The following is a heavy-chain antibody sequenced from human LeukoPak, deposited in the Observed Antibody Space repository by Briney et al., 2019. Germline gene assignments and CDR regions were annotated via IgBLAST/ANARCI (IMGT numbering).Heavy chain of an antibody. CDR1: GYTLTELS. CDR3: ARILSWGSVNFDY. CDR2: INPSSGHT. V-gene: IGHV1-46*01. J-gene: IGHJ4*02. Sequence: RASVKVSCKVSGYTLTELSMHWVRQAPGQGLEWMGIINPSSGHTNYAQKFQGRVTMTRDMSTSTVYMELSSLRSEDTAVYYCARILSWGSVNFDYWGQGTLVTVSS. D-gene: IGHD6-13*01.